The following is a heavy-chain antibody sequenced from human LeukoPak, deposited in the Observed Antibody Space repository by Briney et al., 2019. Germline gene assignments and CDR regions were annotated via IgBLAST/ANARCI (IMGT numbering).Heavy chain of an antibody. J-gene: IGHJ5*02. V-gene: IGHV4-39*02. D-gene: IGHD5-12*01. CDR2: IYYSGST. CDR3: ARDVDIVATVWFDP. CDR1: GGSISSSSYY. Sequence: SETLSLTCTVSGGSISSSSYYWGWIRQPPGKGLEWIGTIYYSGSTYYNPSLKSRVTISVDSSQNQFSLRLSSVTAADTAVYYCARDVDIVATVWFDPWGQGTLVTVSS.